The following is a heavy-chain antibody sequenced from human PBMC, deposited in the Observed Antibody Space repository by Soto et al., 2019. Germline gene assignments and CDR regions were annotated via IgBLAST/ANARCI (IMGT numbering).Heavy chain of an antibody. J-gene: IGHJ5*02. CDR1: GFTFSSYW. V-gene: IGHV3-74*01. Sequence: GGSLRLSCAASGFTFSSYWMHWVRQAPGKGLVWVSRINSDGSSTSYAGSVKGQFTISRDNAKNTLYLQMNSLRAEDTAVYYCAIVFFSGCSGGSCYSDWFDPWGQGTLVTVSS. CDR3: AIVFFSGCSGGSCYSDWFDP. CDR2: INSDGSST. D-gene: IGHD2-15*01.